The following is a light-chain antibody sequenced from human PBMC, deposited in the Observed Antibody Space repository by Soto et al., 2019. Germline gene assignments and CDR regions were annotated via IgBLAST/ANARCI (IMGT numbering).Light chain of an antibody. CDR1: RSDVGGYEY. V-gene: IGLV2-14*01. CDR3: SSYTSSSTLV. CDR2: DVS. Sequence: QSALTQPASVSGSPGQSITISCTGTRSDVGGYEYVSWYQQHPGKAPKLMIYDVSNRPSGVSNRFSGSKSGNTASLTISGLQAEDEADYFCSSYTSSSTLVFGGGTKLTVL. J-gene: IGLJ2*01.